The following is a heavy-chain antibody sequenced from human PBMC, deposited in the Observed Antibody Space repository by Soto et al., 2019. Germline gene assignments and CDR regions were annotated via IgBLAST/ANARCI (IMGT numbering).Heavy chain of an antibody. CDR1: GYTFTFYS. J-gene: IGHJ6*02. D-gene: IGHD3-3*01. CDR2: FNPSDDNT. CDR3: ARDALEVGPPNYYYYGMDV. Sequence: QLQLVQSGAEVRKPGASVKVSCTASGYTFTFYSIHWVRQAPGQGLEWMAMFNPSDDNTDYAQKFQGRVTMTKDMSTTTVYMELSSLRSEDTAVYYCARDALEVGPPNYYYYGMDVWGQGTTVTVSS. V-gene: IGHV1-46*01.